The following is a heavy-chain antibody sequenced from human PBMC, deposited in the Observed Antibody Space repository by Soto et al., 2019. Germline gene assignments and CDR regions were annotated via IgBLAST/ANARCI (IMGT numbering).Heavy chain of an antibody. V-gene: IGHV4-30-2*01. CDR3: ARAGGLGAVAADY. CDR2: IYHSGST. CDR1: GGSISSGGHS. J-gene: IGHJ4*02. D-gene: IGHD6-19*01. Sequence: QLQLQESGSGLVKPSQTLSLTCAVSGGSISSGGHSWSWIRQPPGKGLEWIGYIYHSGSTYYNPSLQGRVTISVDRSTNQFSLKLSSVTAADTAVYYCARAGGLGAVAADYWGQGTLVTVSS.